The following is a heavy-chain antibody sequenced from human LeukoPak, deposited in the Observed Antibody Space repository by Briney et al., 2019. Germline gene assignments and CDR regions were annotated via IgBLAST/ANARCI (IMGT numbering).Heavy chain of an antibody. CDR1: GGSFSGYY. V-gene: IGHV4-34*01. J-gene: IGHJ3*02. CDR3: AYDSRRGFDAFDT. D-gene: IGHD3-22*01. CDR2: INHSGST. Sequence: SETLSLTCAVYGGSFSGYYWSWIRQPPGKGLEWIGEINHSGSTNYNPSLKSRVTISVGTSKNQFSLKLSSVTAADTAVYYCAYDSRRGFDAFDTWGQGTMVTVSS.